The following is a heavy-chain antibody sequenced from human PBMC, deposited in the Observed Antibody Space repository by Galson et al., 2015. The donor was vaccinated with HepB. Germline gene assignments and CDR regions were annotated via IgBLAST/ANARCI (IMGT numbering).Heavy chain of an antibody. D-gene: IGHD3-16*01. J-gene: IGHJ4*02. V-gene: IGHV3-30-3*01. CDR3: ARDAMGRGSGKFSAFDY. CDR2: ISSLGDIE. CDR1: GFTFNTYT. Sequence: SLRLSCATSGFTFNTYTMHLVRQARGKGLEWLATISSLGDIEYYADSVRGRFTHSRDNAKNILYLQVNSLRTDDTALYYCARDAMGRGSGKFSAFDYWGQGTLITVSS.